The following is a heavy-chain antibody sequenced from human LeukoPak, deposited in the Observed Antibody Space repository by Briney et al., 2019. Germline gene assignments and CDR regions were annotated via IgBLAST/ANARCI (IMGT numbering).Heavy chain of an antibody. CDR3: AREQAAPDNWFDP. CDR2: ISSSGSTI. CDR1: GFTFSDYY. V-gene: IGHV3-11*04. D-gene: IGHD6-13*01. Sequence: GGSLRLSCAASGFTFSDYYMSWIRQARGKGLEWVSYISSSGSTIYYADSVEGRFTISRDNAKNSLYLQMNSLRAEDTAVYYCAREQAAPDNWFDPWGQGTLVTVSS. J-gene: IGHJ5*02.